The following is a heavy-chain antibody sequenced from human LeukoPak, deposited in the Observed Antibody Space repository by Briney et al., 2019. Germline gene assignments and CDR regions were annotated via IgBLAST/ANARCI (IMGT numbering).Heavy chain of an antibody. V-gene: IGHV4-59*12. J-gene: IGHJ3*02. CDR1: GDSISTYY. CDR3: ARGDYGDYHDAFDI. Sequence: PSETLSLTCTVSGDSISTYYWSWIRQPPGKGLEWIGYIYYSGSTNYNPSLKSRVTISVDTSKNQFSLRLSSVTAADTAVYYCARGDYGDYHDAFDIWGQGTVVTVSS. D-gene: IGHD4-17*01. CDR2: IYYSGST.